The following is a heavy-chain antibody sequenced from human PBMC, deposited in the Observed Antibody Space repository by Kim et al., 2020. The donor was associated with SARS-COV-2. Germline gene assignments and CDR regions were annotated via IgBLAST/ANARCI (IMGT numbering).Heavy chain of an antibody. CDR3: ARGLRSRASRYYYYYGMDV. Sequence: SVKVSCKASGGTFSSYAISWVRQAPGQGLEWMGGIIPIFGTANYAQKFQGRVTITADESTSTAYMELSSLRSEDTAVYYCARGLRSRASRYYYYYGMDVWGQGTTVTVSS. D-gene: IGHD6-13*01. CDR1: GGTFSSYA. V-gene: IGHV1-69*13. CDR2: IIPIFGTA. J-gene: IGHJ6*02.